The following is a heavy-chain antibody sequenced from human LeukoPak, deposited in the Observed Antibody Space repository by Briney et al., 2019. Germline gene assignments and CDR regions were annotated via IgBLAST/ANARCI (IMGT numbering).Heavy chain of an antibody. CDR1: GFTFSSYG. CDR2: IWYDGSNK. V-gene: IGHV3-33*06. CDR3: AKGLYRRVTTVTTSWFDP. J-gene: IGHJ5*02. D-gene: IGHD4-17*01. Sequence: GGSLRLSCAASGFTFSSYGMHWVRQAPGKGLEWVAVIWYDGSNKYYADSVKGRFTISRDNSKNTLYLQMNSLRAEDTAVYCCAKGLYRRVTTVTTSWFDPWGQGTLVTVSS.